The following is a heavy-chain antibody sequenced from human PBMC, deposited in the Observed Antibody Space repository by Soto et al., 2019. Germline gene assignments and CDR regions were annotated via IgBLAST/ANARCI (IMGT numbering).Heavy chain of an antibody. CDR2: IYYSGST. CDR1: GGSISSYY. J-gene: IGHJ6*02. CDR3: ARVDSGSYYRYYYYYGMDV. D-gene: IGHD1-26*01. Sequence: SETLSLTCTVSGGSISSYYWSWIRQPPGKGLEWIGYIYYSGSTNYNPSLKSRVTISVDTSKNQFSLKLSSVTAADTAVYYCARVDSGSYYRYYYYYGMDVWGQGTTVTVSS. V-gene: IGHV4-59*01.